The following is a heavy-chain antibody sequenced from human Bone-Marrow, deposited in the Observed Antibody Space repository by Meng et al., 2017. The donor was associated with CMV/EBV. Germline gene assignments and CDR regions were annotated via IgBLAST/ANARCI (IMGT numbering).Heavy chain of an antibody. CDR2: INPSGGST. D-gene: IGHD1-26*01. V-gene: IGHV1-46*01. CDR1: GYTFTSYY. J-gene: IGHJ4*02. CDR3: ARDRNSGGRPQYYFDY. Sequence: ASVKVSCKASGYTFTSYYMHWVRQAPGQGLEWMGIINPSGGSTSYAQKFQGRVTMTRDTSTSTVYMELGSLRSEDTAVYYCARDRNSGGRPQYYFDYWGQGTLVTVSS.